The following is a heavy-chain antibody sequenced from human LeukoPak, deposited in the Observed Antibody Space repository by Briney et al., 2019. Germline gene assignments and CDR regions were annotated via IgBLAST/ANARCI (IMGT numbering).Heavy chain of an antibody. J-gene: IGHJ4*02. CDR3: ARDFAYYFDY. Sequence: GGSLRLSCRASGVTLRNYGFHWVRQAPGNGLEWVAVISHDGTFKYYADSVQGRFTVSRDDSENTLFLQMNSLSAADTAFYYCARDFAYYFDYWGQGTLVTVSS. V-gene: IGHV3-33*01. CDR2: ISHDGTFK. CDR1: GVTLRNYG.